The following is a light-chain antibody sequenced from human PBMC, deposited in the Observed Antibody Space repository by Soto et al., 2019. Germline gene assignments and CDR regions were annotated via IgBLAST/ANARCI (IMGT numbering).Light chain of an antibody. CDR3: QHYKDYSWT. J-gene: IGKJ1*01. CDR1: QSISIW. V-gene: IGKV1-5*03. Sequence: DIHMTQSPSTLSASVGDRVTITCRASQSISIWLAWYQQKPGKAPNLLIYKTSSLETGVPSRFSGSGSGTEFTLTISSLQPEDFATYYCQHYKDYSWTFGQGTKVEIK. CDR2: KTS.